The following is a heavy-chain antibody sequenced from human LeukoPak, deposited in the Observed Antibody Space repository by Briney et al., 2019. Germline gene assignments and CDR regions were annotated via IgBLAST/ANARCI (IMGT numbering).Heavy chain of an antibody. CDR3: ARTSILTGYPYYYYYGMDV. J-gene: IGHJ6*02. CDR1: GYTFTGYY. V-gene: IGHV1-2*02. Sequence: GASVKVSCKASGYTFTGYYMHWVRQAPGQGLEWMGWINPNSGGTNYAQKFQGRVTMTRDTSISTAYMELSRLRSDDTAVYYCARTSILTGYPYYYYYGMDVWGQGTLVTVSS. CDR2: INPNSGGT. D-gene: IGHD3-9*01.